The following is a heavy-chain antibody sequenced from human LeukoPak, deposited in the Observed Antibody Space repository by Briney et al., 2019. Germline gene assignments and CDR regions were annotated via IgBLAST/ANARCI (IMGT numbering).Heavy chain of an antibody. D-gene: IGHD3-22*01. CDR2: VSTYHGNT. J-gene: IGHJ4*02. CDR1: GYTFTTAG. Sequence: ASVKVSCKASGYTFTTAGIGWVRQAPGQVLEWMGWVSTYHGNTNYAQIFQDRVTLTTDTSTSTAYMELGRLRSDDTAVYYCARRPNHYDTSGYDYWGQGTLVTVSS. CDR3: ARRPNHYDTSGYDY. V-gene: IGHV1-18*01.